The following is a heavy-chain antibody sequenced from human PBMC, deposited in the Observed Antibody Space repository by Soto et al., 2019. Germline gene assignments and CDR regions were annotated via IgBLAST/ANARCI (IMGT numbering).Heavy chain of an antibody. CDR3: ARGGIHFADSSGHAFDS. CDR1: GDTFDIYG. J-gene: IGHJ4*02. CDR2: IIPIFETA. D-gene: IGHD3-22*01. V-gene: IGHV1-69*06. Sequence: QVELVQSGAEVKKPGSSVKVSCKASGDTFDIYGFNWVRQAPGEGLEWMGVIIPIFETADYAQKFQGRVSITADKSTGTALMELGSLTSEDTAVYYCARGGIHFADSSGHAFDSWGQGTLISVTS.